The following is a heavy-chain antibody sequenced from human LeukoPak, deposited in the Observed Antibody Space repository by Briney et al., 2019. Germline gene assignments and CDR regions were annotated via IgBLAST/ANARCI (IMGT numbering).Heavy chain of an antibody. CDR1: GFTFSSYE. J-gene: IGHJ4*02. V-gene: IGHV3-48*03. CDR2: ISSSCSTI. CDR3: AAAPLPHSYFDY. D-gene: IGHD1-14*01. Sequence: PGGSLRLSCAASGFTFSSYEMNWVRHAPGKGLEWVSYISSSCSTIFYADSVKGRFTISRDNAKNSLYLQMNSLRAEDTAVYYCAAAPLPHSYFDYWGQGTLVTVSS.